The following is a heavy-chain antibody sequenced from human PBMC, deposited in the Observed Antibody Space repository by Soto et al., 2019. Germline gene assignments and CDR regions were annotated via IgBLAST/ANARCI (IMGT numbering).Heavy chain of an antibody. D-gene: IGHD2-21*01. V-gene: IGHV4-59*01. J-gene: IGHJ5*02. CDR3: ARLGAYYQSLDL. Sequence: SETLSLTCTVSAGSISSYYLTWIRQPPGKGLEWIGYIYYSGNTNYNPSLKSRVTISVDTSKNQFSLKLSSVTAADKAVYYCARLGAYYQSLDLWGQGTVVTVSS. CDR1: AGSISSYY. CDR2: IYYSGNT.